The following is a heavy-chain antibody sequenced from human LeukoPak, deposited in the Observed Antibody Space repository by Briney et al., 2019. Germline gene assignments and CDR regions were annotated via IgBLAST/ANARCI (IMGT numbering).Heavy chain of an antibody. CDR3: AKDDSRGIAVAVYFDY. CDR2: IRYDGSNK. CDR1: GFTFSSYG. D-gene: IGHD6-19*01. J-gene: IGHJ4*02. V-gene: IGHV3-30*02. Sequence: GGSLRLSCAASGFTFSSYGMHWVRQAPGKGLEWVAFIRYDGSNKYYADSVKGRFTISRDNSKNTLYLQMNSLRAEDTAVYYCAKDDSRGIAVAVYFDYWGQGTLVTVSS.